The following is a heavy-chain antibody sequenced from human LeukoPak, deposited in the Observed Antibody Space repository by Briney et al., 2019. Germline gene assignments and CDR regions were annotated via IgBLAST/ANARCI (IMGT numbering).Heavy chain of an antibody. CDR2: ISYDGSNK. Sequence: PGGSLRLSCAASGFTFSSYGMHWVRQAPGKGLEWVAVISYDGSNKYYAESVKGRFTISRDNSKNTLYLQMNSLRAEDTAVYYCARALRAAAYPIPETWGQGTLVTVSS. J-gene: IGHJ4*02. V-gene: IGHV3-30*03. D-gene: IGHD6-13*01. CDR1: GFTFSSYG. CDR3: ARALRAAAYPIPET.